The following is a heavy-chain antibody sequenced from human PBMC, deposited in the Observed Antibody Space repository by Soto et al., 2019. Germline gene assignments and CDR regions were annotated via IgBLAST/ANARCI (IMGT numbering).Heavy chain of an antibody. J-gene: IGHJ4*02. Sequence: QVQLVQSGAEVKKPGASAKVSCKASEYSFTSYYMHWVRRAPGQGLEWMGMIDPSGDNTGYPQKFQGRVTMTSDTSTSTVYMELSSLRSEGTAMYYCAATRGYSPPFDSWGQGTRVTVS. D-gene: IGHD3-22*01. CDR1: EYSFTSYY. CDR3: AATRGYSPPFDS. V-gene: IGHV1-46*01. CDR2: IDPSGDNT.